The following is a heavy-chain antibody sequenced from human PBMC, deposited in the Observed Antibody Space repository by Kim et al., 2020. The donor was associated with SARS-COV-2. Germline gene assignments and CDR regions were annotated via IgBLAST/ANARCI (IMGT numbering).Heavy chain of an antibody. V-gene: IGHV3-66*01. CDR3: ARVPSTYFDY. Sequence: STNYADSVKGRLTISRDDSKNEVTLQMNSLRAGDTAVYFCARVPSTYFDYWGQGTLVTVSS. CDR2: ST. J-gene: IGHJ4*02.